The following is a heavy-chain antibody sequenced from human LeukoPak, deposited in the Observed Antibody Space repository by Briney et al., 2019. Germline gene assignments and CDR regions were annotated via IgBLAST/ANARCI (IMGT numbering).Heavy chain of an antibody. D-gene: IGHD6-19*01. CDR3: AKIFRSGWSADAFDI. CDR1: GFTFSSYA. Sequence: PGGSLRLSCAASGFTFSSYAMSWVRQAPGKGLEWVSALSGGGGSTYYADSVKGRFTISRDNSKNTLYLQMNSLRAEDTAVYYCAKIFRSGWSADAFDIWGQGTMVTVSS. J-gene: IGHJ3*02. CDR2: LSGGGGST. V-gene: IGHV3-23*01.